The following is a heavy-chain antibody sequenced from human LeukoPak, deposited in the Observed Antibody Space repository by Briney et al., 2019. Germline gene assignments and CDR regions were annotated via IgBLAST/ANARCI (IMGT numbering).Heavy chain of an antibody. CDR3: AKDPWEQQLPLRYFDY. Sequence: GGSLRLSCAASGFTFGSYAMSWVRQAPGKGLEWVSAISGSGGSTYYADSVKGRFTISRDNSKNTLYLQMNSLRAEDTAVYYCAKDPWEQQLPLRYFDYWGQGTLVTVSS. D-gene: IGHD6-13*01. J-gene: IGHJ4*02. V-gene: IGHV3-23*01. CDR1: GFTFGSYA. CDR2: ISGSGGST.